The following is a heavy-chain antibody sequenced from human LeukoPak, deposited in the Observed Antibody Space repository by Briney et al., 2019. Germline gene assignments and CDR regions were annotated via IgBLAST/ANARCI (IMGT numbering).Heavy chain of an antibody. CDR2: ISSNGGST. CDR1: GFTFSSYA. Sequence: GGSLRLSCAASGFTFSSYAMHWVRQAPGKGLEYVSAISSNGGSTYYANSVKGRFTISRDNSKNTLYLQMGSLRAEDMAVYYCARVWSYDFWPLQPYYFDYWGQGTLVTVSS. CDR3: ARVWSYDFWPLQPYYFDY. D-gene: IGHD3-3*01. V-gene: IGHV3-64*01. J-gene: IGHJ4*02.